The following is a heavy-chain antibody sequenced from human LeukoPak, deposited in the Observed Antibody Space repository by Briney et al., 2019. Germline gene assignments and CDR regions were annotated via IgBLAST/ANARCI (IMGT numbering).Heavy chain of an antibody. CDR2: ISSSGSTI. J-gene: IGHJ4*02. D-gene: IGHD3-22*01. V-gene: IGHV3-48*03. CDR1: GFTFSSYE. CDR3: ARELPPPNYYDSSGYYYYFDY. Sequence: GGSLRLSCAASGFTFSSYEMNWVRQAPGKGLEWVSYISSSGSTIYYADSVKGRFTISRDNAKNSLYLQMNSLRAEDTAVYYCARELPPPNYYDSSGYYYYFDYWGQGTLVTVSS.